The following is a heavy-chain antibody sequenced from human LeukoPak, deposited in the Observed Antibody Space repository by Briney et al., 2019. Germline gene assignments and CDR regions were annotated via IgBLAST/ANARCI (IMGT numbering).Heavy chain of an antibody. CDR3: AKGNGYSYGRYYFDY. CDR2: ITASGDNT. J-gene: IGHJ4*02. V-gene: IGHV3-23*01. CDR1: GFTLSSYA. Sequence: PGGSLRLSCAASGFTLSSYAMGWVRQTPGKGLEWVSAITASGDNTYYADSVKGRLTISRDNSKNTLYLQMNSLRAEDTAVYYCAKGNGYSYGRYYFDYWGQGTLVTVSS. D-gene: IGHD5-18*01.